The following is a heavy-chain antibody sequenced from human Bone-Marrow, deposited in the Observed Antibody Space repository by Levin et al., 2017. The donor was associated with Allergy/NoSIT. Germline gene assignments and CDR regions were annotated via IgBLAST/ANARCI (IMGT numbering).Heavy chain of an antibody. CDR2: IYSDGTV. V-gene: IGHV3-53*01. CDR1: GFTVSNNY. D-gene: IGHD3-16*01. CDR3: VGGPRRCC. Sequence: GGSLRLSCAVSGFTVSNNYMSWVRQAPGKGLEWVSLIYSDGTVDYADSVKGRLTISRDNSKNTLSLQMNSLTADDTAVYYCVGGPRRCCWGQGTLVTVSS. J-gene: IGHJ4*02.